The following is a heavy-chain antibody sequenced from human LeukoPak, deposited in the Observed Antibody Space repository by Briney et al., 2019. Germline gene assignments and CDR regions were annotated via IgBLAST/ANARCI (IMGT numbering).Heavy chain of an antibody. D-gene: IGHD1-26*01. CDR1: GFTFSNYA. J-gene: IGHJ4*02. V-gene: IGHV3-23*01. CDR2: ISGSGSST. CDR3: AKYSGSYYYPPNWDS. Sequence: PGGSLRLSCAASGFTFSNYAMTWVRQAPGKGLEWVSGISGSGSSTYYADSVKGRFTLSRDYPKNTLCLQMNSLRAEDTAVYFCAKYSGSYYYPPNWDSWGQGTLVTVSS.